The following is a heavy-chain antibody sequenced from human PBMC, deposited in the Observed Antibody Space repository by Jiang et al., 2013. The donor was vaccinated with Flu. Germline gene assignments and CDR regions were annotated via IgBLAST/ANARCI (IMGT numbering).Heavy chain of an antibody. Sequence: CKASGYTFTSYYLHWVRQAPGQGLEWMGVINPSTSGTHYAQKFQDRIMLTRETSTNTVYMELRSLKSEDTAIYSCARAYSDTSPHDYWGQGTLVSVSS. V-gene: IGHV1-46*01. J-gene: IGHJ4*02. CDR1: GYTFTSYY. CDR3: ARAYSDTSPHDY. D-gene: IGHD4-11*01. CDR2: INPSTSGT.